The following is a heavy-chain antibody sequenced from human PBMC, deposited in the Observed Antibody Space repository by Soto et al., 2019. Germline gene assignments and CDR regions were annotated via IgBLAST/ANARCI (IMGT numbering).Heavy chain of an antibody. J-gene: IGHJ4*02. V-gene: IGHV4-59*01. CDR1: GGSISSYY. CDR2: IYYSGST. Sequence: LSLTCTVSGGSISSYYWSWIRQPPGKGLEWIGYIYYSGSTNYNPSLKSRVTISVDTSKNQFSLKLSSVTAADTAVYYCARGRDSSGWYLVGYFDYWGQGTLVTVSS. D-gene: IGHD6-19*01. CDR3: ARGRDSSGWYLVGYFDY.